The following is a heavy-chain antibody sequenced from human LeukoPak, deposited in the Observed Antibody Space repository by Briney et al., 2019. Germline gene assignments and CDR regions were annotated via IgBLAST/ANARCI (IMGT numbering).Heavy chain of an antibody. CDR3: ARPEVGDGHDAFDI. CDR2: ISAYNGNT. Sequence: ASVKVSCKASGYSFTSYGISWVRQAPGQGLEWMGWISAYNGNTNYAQKFRGRVTLTTDTSTSTAYMELRSLRSDDTAVYYCARPEVGDGHDAFDIWGQGTLVTVSP. V-gene: IGHV1-18*01. CDR1: GYSFTSYG. J-gene: IGHJ3*02. D-gene: IGHD1-26*01.